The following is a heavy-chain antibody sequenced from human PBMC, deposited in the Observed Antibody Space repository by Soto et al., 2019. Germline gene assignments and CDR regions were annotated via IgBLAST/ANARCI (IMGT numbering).Heavy chain of an antibody. V-gene: IGHV4-4*07. D-gene: IGHD3-22*01. J-gene: IGHJ4*02. Sequence: SETLSLTCTVSGGSISSYYWSWIRQPAGKGLEWIGRIYTSGSTNYNPSLKSRVTMSVDTSKNQFSLKLSSVTAADTAVYYCARPLRDSSGYHRREYFDYWGQGTLVTVS. CDR1: GGSISSYY. CDR3: ARPLRDSSGYHRREYFDY. CDR2: IYTSGST.